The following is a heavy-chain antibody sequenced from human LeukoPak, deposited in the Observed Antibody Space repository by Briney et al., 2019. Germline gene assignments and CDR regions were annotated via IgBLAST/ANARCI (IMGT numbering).Heavy chain of an antibody. V-gene: IGHV1-69*06. J-gene: IGHJ4*02. CDR3: ARSDAYYDILTGYLDY. CDR2: IIPIFGTA. CDR1: GGTFSSYA. Sequence: GASVKVSCKASGGTFSSYAISWVRQAPGQGLEWMGGIIPIFGTANYAQKFQGRVTITADKSTSTAYMELSSLRSEDTAVYYCARSDAYYDILTGYLDYWGQGTLVTVSS. D-gene: IGHD3-9*01.